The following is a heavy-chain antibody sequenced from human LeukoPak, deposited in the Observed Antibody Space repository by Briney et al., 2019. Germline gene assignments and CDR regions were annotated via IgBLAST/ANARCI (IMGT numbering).Heavy chain of an antibody. J-gene: IGHJ4*02. D-gene: IGHD6-19*01. Sequence: ASVKVSCKASGYTFTNYYMHWVRQAPGQGLEWMGIINPSGSSTSYAQRFEGRVIMTRDTSTSTFYMELSSLRSEDAAVYYCARGGPMYSSGWYYFDYWGQGTLVTVSS. CDR2: INPSGSST. CDR3: ARGGPMYSSGWYYFDY. V-gene: IGHV1-46*01. CDR1: GYTFTNYY.